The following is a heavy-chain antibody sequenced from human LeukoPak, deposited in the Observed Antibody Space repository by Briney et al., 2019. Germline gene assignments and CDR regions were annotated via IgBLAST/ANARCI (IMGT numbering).Heavy chain of an antibody. Sequence: ASVKVSSEASGYTFTGDYMHGVRQTPGQRLECMGWINPNSGATHNAQKFQGRVTMTRDTSISTAYMALSRLRSDDTAVYYCARDYSGYPELWGFDYWGQGTLVTVSS. J-gene: IGHJ4*02. CDR3: ARDYSGYPELWGFDY. D-gene: IGHD5-12*01. V-gene: IGHV1-2*02. CDR1: GYTFTGDY. CDR2: INPNSGAT.